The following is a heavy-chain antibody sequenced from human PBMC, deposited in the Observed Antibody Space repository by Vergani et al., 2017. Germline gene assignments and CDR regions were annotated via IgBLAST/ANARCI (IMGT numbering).Heavy chain of an antibody. CDR1: GGSMSSGSSY. D-gene: IGHD4-17*01. J-gene: IGHJ6*02. CDR3: ATPQTVTTGGMEV. V-gene: IGHV4-61*02. Sequence: QVQLQESGPGLVRPSQTLSLICTVSGGSMSSGSSYWSWIRQSAGKGLEWIGRIHTSGNTNYNPSLKSRVTMSEDTSKNQFSLNLTSVTAADTAVYYCATPQTVTTGGMEVWGQGTTVIVSS. CDR2: IHTSGNT.